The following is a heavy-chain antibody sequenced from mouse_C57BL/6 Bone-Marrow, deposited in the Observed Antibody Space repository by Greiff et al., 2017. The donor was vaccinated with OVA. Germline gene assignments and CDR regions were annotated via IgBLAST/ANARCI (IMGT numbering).Heavy chain of an antibody. CDR2: IHPNSGSN. Sequence: VQLQQPGAELVKPGASVKLSCKASGYTFTSYWMHWVKQRPGQGLEWIGMIHPNSGSNNYNEKFKSKATLTVDKSSSTAYMKLSSLTSEDSAVYYCARGDLCYFDYWGQGTTLTVSS. CDR1: GYTFTSYW. J-gene: IGHJ2*01. V-gene: IGHV1-64*01. CDR3: ARGDLCYFDY.